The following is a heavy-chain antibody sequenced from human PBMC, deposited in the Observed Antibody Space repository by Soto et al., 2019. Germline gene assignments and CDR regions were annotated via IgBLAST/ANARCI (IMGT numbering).Heavy chain of an antibody. CDR1: GYTFTGYA. CDR2: ISAYNGNT. V-gene: IGHV1-3*01. D-gene: IGHD2-15*01. Sequence: ASVKVSCKASGYTFTGYAMHWVRQAPGQRLEWMGWISAYNGNTSYAQKLQGRVTMTTDTSTSTVYMELSSLRSEDTAVYYCDRVYCSGGSCYSIDYWGQGTLVTVSS. J-gene: IGHJ4*02. CDR3: DRVYCSGGSCYSIDY.